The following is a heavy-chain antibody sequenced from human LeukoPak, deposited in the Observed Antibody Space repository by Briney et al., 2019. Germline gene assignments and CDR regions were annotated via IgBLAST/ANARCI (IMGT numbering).Heavy chain of an antibody. CDR3: ATYYDILSGYTFDY. CDR1: DGSISNHY. Sequence: SETLSLTCTVSDGSISNHYWSWIRQPPGKGLEWIGNINYSGSTNYNPPLKSRVTMSLDKSKNQFSLNLNSVTAADTAVYYCATYYDILSGYTFDYWGQGTLVAVSS. CDR2: INYSGST. V-gene: IGHV4-59*11. D-gene: IGHD3-9*01. J-gene: IGHJ4*02.